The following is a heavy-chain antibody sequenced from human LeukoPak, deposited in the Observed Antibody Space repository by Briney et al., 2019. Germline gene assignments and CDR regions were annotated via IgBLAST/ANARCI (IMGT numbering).Heavy chain of an antibody. D-gene: IGHD1-26*01. CDR3: ARDDKWAFDY. V-gene: IGHV3-69-1*02. Sequence: PGGSLRLSCAASGFTLANYAMNWFRHTPGKGLEWLSYISSTNAIYYADSVKGRFTISRDNAKESLYLQMNSLRAEDTAVYYCARDDKWAFDYWGQGTLVTVSS. J-gene: IGHJ4*02. CDR2: ISSTNAI. CDR1: GFTLANYA.